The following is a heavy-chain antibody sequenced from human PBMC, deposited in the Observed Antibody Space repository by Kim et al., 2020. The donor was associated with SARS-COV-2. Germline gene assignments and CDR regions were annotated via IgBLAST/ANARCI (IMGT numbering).Heavy chain of an antibody. CDR3: ARAGLRDYQEGVDY. D-gene: IGHD2-2*01. J-gene: IGHJ4*02. CDR1: GDSISSSNYY. Sequence: SETLSLTCSVSGDSISSSNYYWAWIRQPPGKGLEWIGTIYYSGSIYYNPSLKSRVTISVDTYKNQFSLTLSSMTAADTAVYYCARAGLRDYQEGVDYCGQVTLVTVSS. V-gene: IGHV4-39*01. CDR2: IYYSGSI.